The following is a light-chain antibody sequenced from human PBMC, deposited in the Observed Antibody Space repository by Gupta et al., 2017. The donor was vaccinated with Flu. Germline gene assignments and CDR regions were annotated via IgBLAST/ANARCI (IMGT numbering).Light chain of an antibody. Sequence: STLSASVGDRVTITCRASQSINNWLAWYQQKPGKAPKLLIYKASSLQSGVPSRFSGSGSGTEFSLTISSRQQDDFAIYYCHQYNSYSPETFGQGTKLEIK. CDR2: KAS. V-gene: IGKV1-5*03. J-gene: IGKJ2*01. CDR3: HQYNSYSPET. CDR1: QSINNW.